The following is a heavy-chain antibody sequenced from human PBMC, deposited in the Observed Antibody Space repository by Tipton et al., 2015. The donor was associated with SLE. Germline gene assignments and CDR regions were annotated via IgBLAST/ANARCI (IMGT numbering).Heavy chain of an antibody. J-gene: IGHJ4*02. CDR3: AKDRSMIVVHCPYYFDY. CDR1: GFSFNTYT. V-gene: IGHV3-23*01. D-gene: IGHD3-22*01. Sequence: SLRLSCAASGFSFNTYTMNWVRQAPGKGLEWVSAISGSGGSTYYADSVKGRFTISRDNSKNTLYLQMNSLRAEDTAVYYCAKDRSMIVVHCPYYFDYWGQGTLVTVSS. CDR2: ISGSGGST.